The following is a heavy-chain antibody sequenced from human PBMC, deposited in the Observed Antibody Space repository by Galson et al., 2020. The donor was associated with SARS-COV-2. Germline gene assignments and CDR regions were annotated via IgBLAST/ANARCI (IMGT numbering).Heavy chain of an antibody. D-gene: IGHD5-12*01. J-gene: IGHJ4*02. Sequence: GESLKISCQGSGYSFTTHWIGWARQMPGKGLERMGIISPGDSDTISSPSFQGHVIISADKSITTAYLQWSSLKASDTAIYYCARQLRGYTGYDSLGYFDYWGQGTLVSVSS. CDR2: ISPGDSDT. CDR3: ARQLRGYTGYDSLGYFDY. V-gene: IGHV5-51*01. CDR1: GYSFTTHW.